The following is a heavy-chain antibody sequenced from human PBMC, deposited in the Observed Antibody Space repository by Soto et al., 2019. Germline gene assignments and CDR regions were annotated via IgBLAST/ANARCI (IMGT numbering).Heavy chain of an antibody. J-gene: IGHJ4*02. D-gene: IGHD3-22*01. Sequence: SLRLSCASYGFTFSSYWMSWVRQAPGKGLERVANIKQDGSEKYYVDSVKGRFTISRDNAKNSLYLQMNSLRAEDTAVYYCAREVDYYDSSGPQDYWGQGTLVTVSS. CDR3: AREVDYYDSSGPQDY. CDR1: GFTFSSYW. CDR2: IKQDGSEK. V-gene: IGHV3-7*03.